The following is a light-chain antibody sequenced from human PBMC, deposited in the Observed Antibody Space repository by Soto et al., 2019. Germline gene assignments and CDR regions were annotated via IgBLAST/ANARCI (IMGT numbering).Light chain of an antibody. CDR1: QGISSA. CDR3: QQFNSYPPYT. CDR2: DAS. V-gene: IGKV1-13*02. Sequence: AIQLTQSPSSLSASVGDRVTITCRASQGISSALAWYQQKPGKAPKLLIYDASSLESEVPSRFSGSGSGTDVTLTISSLQPEDFAAYYCQQFNSYPPYTFGQGTKLEIK. J-gene: IGKJ2*01.